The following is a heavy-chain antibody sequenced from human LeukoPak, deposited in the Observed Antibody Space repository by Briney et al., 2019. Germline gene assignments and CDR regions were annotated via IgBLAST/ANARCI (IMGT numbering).Heavy chain of an antibody. J-gene: IGHJ4*02. CDR2: IRSKANSYAT. CDR3: TLYYTRQPNRDYFDY. V-gene: IGHV3-73*01. D-gene: IGHD3-10*01. CDR1: GFTFSGSA. Sequence: GGSLRLSCAASGFTFSGSAMHWVRRASGKGLEWVGRIRSKANSYATAYAASVKGRFTISRDDSKNTAYLQMNSLKTEDTAVYYCTLYYTRQPNRDYFDYWGQGTLVTVSS.